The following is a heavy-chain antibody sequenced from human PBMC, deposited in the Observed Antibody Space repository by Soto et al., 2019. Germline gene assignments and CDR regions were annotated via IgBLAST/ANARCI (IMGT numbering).Heavy chain of an antibody. D-gene: IGHD1-26*01. CDR2: INPNSGGT. CDR1: GYTFTGYY. Sequence: ASVKVSCKASGYTFTGYYMHWVRQAPGQGLEWMGWINPNSGGTNYALKLQGWVTMTRDTSISTAYMELSRLRSDDTAVYYCARDRVGAIWDYYYGMDVWGQGTTVTVSS. V-gene: IGHV1-2*04. J-gene: IGHJ6*02. CDR3: ARDRVGAIWDYYYGMDV.